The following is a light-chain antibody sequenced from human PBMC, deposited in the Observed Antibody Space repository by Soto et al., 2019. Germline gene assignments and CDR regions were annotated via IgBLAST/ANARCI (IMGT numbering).Light chain of an antibody. J-gene: IGKJ4*01. CDR1: QTVRNNY. Sequence: EFVLTQSPVTLSLSPGERATLSCRASQTVRNNYLAWYQQKPGQAPKLLIYDASSRATGIPDRFSGGGSGTDFILTISRLEPEDFAVYYCQQFSSYPLTFGGGTKVEIK. CDR3: QQFSSYPLT. CDR2: DAS. V-gene: IGKV3-20*01.